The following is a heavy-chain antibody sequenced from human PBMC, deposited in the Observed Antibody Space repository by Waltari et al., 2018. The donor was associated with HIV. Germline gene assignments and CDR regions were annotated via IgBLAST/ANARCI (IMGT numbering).Heavy chain of an antibody. CDR1: VYTFTSYD. V-gene: IGHV1-8*02. J-gene: IGHJ4*02. D-gene: IGHD4-17*01. CDR2: MNPNSGNT. Sequence: QVQLVQSGAEVKKPGASVKVTCKASVYTFTSYDVPWERQPTGQGPEWMGWMNPNSGNTGYAQRFQGRVTMTRNTSISTAYMELSSLRSEDTAVYYCARGPLTTPRGYFDSWGQGTLVTVSS. CDR3: ARGPLTTPRGYFDS.